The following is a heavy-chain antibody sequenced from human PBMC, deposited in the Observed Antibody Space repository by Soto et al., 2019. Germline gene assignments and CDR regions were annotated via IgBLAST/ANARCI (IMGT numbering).Heavy chain of an antibody. CDR1: GFTFSSYG. V-gene: IGHV3-30*18. CDR2: ISYDGSNK. Sequence: QVQLVESGGGVVQPGRSLRLSCAASGFTFSSYGMHWVRQAPGKGLEWVAVISYDGSNKYYADSVKGRFIISRDNSKNTLYLQMNSLRAEDTAVYYCAKDFFLSYPGPCMDVWGQGTTVTVSS. J-gene: IGHJ6*02. CDR3: AKDFFLSYPGPCMDV. D-gene: IGHD1-1*01.